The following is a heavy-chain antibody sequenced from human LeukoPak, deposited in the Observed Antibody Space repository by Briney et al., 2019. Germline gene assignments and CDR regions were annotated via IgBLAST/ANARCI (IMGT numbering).Heavy chain of an antibody. D-gene: IGHD6-13*01. V-gene: IGHV3-30-3*01. CDR2: ISYDGSNK. CDR3: ARDLGIAAAVPDY. Sequence: GGSLRLSCAASGFTFSSYAMHWVRQAPGKGLEWVAVISYDGSNKYYADSVKGRFTISRDNSKNTLYLQMNSLRAEDTAVYYCARDLGIAAAVPDYWGQGTLVTVSS. CDR1: GFTFSSYA. J-gene: IGHJ4*02.